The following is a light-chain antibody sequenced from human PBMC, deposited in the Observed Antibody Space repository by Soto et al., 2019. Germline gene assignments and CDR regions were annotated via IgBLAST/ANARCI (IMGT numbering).Light chain of an antibody. J-gene: IGLJ2*01. CDR2: DVT. Sequence: QSALTQPASVSGSPGQSITISCTGSSSDVGRYNYVSWYQQHPGKAPKLMIHDVTNRPSGVSNRFSGSKSGNTASLTISGLQAEDEADYYCSSYTTSRTVVFGGGTKVTVL. CDR1: SSDVGRYNY. V-gene: IGLV2-14*01. CDR3: SSYTTSRTVV.